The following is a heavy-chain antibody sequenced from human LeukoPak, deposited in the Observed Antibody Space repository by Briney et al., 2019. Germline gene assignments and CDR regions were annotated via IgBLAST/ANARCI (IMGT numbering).Heavy chain of an antibody. CDR2: INHSGST. CDR1: DDSITMYY. D-gene: IGHD3-9*01. V-gene: IGHV4-34*01. J-gene: IGHJ4*02. Sequence: PSETLSLTCTVSDDSITMYYWNWIRQPPGKGLEWIGEINHSGSTNYNPSLKSRVTVSLDTSKNQFSLKLSSVTAADTAVYYCARGRAYFDWGQGTLVTVSS. CDR3: ARGRAYFD.